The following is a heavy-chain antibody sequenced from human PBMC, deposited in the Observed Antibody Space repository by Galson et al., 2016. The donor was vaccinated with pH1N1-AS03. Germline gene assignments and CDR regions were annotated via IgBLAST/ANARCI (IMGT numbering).Heavy chain of an antibody. J-gene: IGHJ2*01. D-gene: IGHD1-7*01. CDR2: IRQDGSEK. CDR1: GFSFSASW. Sequence: SLRLSCAASGFSFSASWMSWVRQAPGKGLEWVANIRQDGSEKYYVDSVEGRFTIYRDNAKNSLYLQMNSLRDEDRAVYYCARESPLNYYVDLWGRGTLVTVSS. CDR3: ARESPLNYYVDL. V-gene: IGHV3-7*03.